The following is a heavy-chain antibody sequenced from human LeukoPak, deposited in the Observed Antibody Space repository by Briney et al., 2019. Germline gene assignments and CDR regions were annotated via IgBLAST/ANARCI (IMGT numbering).Heavy chain of an antibody. CDR2: ISSSGSAI. CDR1: GFTLGSYS. V-gene: IGHV3-48*02. Sequence: RSGGSLRLSCAAYGFTLGSYSINSARQAPGKGLEWISYISSSGSAIYYAGSVKGRFTISRDNAKNSLYLQMNSLTDEDTAVYYCARGAFFSTYYFGSGSADYWGQGTLVTVSS. CDR3: ARGAFFSTYYFGSGSADY. J-gene: IGHJ4*02. D-gene: IGHD3-10*01.